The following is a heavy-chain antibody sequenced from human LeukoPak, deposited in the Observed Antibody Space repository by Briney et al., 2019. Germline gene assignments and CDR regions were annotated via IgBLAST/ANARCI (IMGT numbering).Heavy chain of an antibody. D-gene: IGHD3-3*01. CDR2: IYTSGST. J-gene: IGHJ6*02. CDR3: AREGTIFGVVGYYYYGIDV. V-gene: IGHV4-4*07. CDR1: GGSISSYY. Sequence: PSETLSLTCTVSGGSISSYYWSWIRQPAGKGLEWIGRIYTSGSTNYNPSLKSRVTMSVDTSKNQFSLKLSSVTAADTAVYYCAREGTIFGVVGYYYYGIDVWGQGTTVTVSS.